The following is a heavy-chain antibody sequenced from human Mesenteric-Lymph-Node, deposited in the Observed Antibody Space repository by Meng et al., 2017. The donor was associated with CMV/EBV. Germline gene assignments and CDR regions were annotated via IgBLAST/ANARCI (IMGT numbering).Heavy chain of an antibody. J-gene: IGHJ5*02. CDR2: ICFSGT. V-gene: IGHV4-61*01. Sequence: GSSKSCYWTWIRQSPGKGLEWIGYICFSGTNYNPSLKSRVTISIDRSKNQFSLKMRSVTAADTAVYYCARDEYCASTSCSNWFDPWGQGTLVTVSS. D-gene: IGHD2-2*01. CDR3: ARDEYCASTSCSNWFDP. CDR1: GSSKSCY.